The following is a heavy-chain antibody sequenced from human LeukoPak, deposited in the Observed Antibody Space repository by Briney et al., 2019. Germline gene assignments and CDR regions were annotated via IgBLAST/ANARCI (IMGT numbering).Heavy chain of an antibody. D-gene: IGHD3-10*01. J-gene: IGHJ4*02. CDR2: ISGSGGST. CDR3: AKISTYYYGSGSYGRRDY. Sequence: WIRQPPGKGLEWVSAISGSGGSTYYADSVKGRFTISRDNSKNTLYLQMNSLRAEDTAVYYCAKISTYYYGSGSYGRRDYWGQGTLVTVSS. V-gene: IGHV3-23*01.